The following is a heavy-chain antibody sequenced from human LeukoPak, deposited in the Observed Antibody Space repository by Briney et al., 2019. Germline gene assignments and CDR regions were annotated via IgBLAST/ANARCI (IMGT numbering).Heavy chain of an antibody. Sequence: PGGSLRLSCVASGFTFSSYATSWVRQAPGKGLEWVSAISGSGGSTYYADSVKGRFTISRDNSKNTLYLQMNSLRAEDTAVYYCAKDEDFWSGYLVYWGQGTLVTVSS. D-gene: IGHD3-3*01. V-gene: IGHV3-23*01. CDR1: GFTFSSYA. CDR2: ISGSGGST. J-gene: IGHJ4*02. CDR3: AKDEDFWSGYLVY.